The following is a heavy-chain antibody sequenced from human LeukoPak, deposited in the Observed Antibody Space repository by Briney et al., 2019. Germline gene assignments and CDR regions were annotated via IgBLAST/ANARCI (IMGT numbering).Heavy chain of an antibody. CDR1: GGSISSSSYY. J-gene: IGHJ4*02. CDR2: IYYSGST. D-gene: IGHD5-24*01. CDR3: AREGTEMGILDY. V-gene: IGHV4-39*07. Sequence: PSETLSLTCTVSGGSISSSSYYWGWIRQPPGKGLEWIGSIYYSGSTYYNPSLKSRVTISVDTSKNQFSLKLSSVTAADTAVYYCAREGTEMGILDYWGQGTLVTVSS.